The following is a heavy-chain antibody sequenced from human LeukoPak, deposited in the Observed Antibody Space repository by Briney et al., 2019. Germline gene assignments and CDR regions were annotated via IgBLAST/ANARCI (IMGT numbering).Heavy chain of an antibody. CDR1: GFTVSTNS. CDR2: IYSGGST. V-gene: IGHV3-53*01. CDR3: ARRAGDYSHPYDY. D-gene: IGHD3-22*01. J-gene: IGHJ4*02. Sequence: GGSLRLSCTVSGFTVSTNSMSWVRQTPGQGLERVSFIYSGGSTHYSDSVKGRFTISRDNSKNTLYLQMNSLRAEDTAAYYCARRAGDYSHPYDYWGQGTLVTVSS.